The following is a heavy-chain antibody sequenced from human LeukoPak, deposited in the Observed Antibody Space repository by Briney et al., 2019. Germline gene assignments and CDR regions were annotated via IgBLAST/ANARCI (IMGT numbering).Heavy chain of an antibody. Sequence: PSETLSLTCTVSGGSISSYYWSWIRQPPGKELEWIGYIYYSGSTNYNPSLKSRVTISVDTSKNQFSLKLSSVTAADTAVYYCARHEGYGGNPRVDYWGQGTLVTVSS. J-gene: IGHJ4*02. CDR3: ARHEGYGGNPRVDY. CDR2: IYYSGST. V-gene: IGHV4-59*08. D-gene: IGHD4-23*01. CDR1: GGSISSYY.